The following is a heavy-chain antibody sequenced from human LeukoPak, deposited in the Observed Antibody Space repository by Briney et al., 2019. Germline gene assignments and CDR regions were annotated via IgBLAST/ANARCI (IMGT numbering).Heavy chain of an antibody. CDR3: GRGYKFTYCSSTSCYEGGSIDP. J-gene: IGHJ5*02. CDR2: INPNSGGT. CDR1: GYTFTGYY. Sequence: VASVKVSCKASGYTFTGYYMHWVRQAPGQGLEWMGWINPNSGGTNYAQKFQGRVTMTRNTSISTAYMELSSLRSEDTAVYYCGRGYKFTYCSSTSCYEGGSIDPWGQGTLVTVSS. D-gene: IGHD2-2*01. V-gene: IGHV1-2*02.